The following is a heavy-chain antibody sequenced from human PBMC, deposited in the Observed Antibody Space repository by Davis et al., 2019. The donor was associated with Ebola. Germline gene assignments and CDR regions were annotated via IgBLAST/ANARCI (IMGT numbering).Heavy chain of an antibody. V-gene: IGHV5-51*01. CDR3: AVDYPYGMDV. CDR2: IYPGDSDT. CDR1: GYSFTSYW. Sequence: GESLIISCHGSGYSFTSYWIGLVRQLPGKGLEWMGIIYPGDSDTRYSPSFQGQVTISADKSISTAYLQWSSLKASDTAMYYCAVDYPYGMDVWGQGTTVTVSS. J-gene: IGHJ6*02.